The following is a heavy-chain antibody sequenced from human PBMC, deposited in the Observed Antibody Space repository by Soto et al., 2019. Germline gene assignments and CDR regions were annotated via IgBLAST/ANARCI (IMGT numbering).Heavy chain of an antibody. CDR3: PKGGGCD. CDR1: GFRFSRYW. J-gene: IGHJ4*02. D-gene: IGHD2-21*01. V-gene: IGHV3-7*01. CDR2: INQDGSEK. Sequence: EVQLVESGGGLVQPGGSLRLSCVASGFRFSRYWMNWVRQAPGKGLEWVATINQDGSEKYYVDSVKGRFTISRDNAKNSFYLQMNSLRVEDTAVYYCPKGGGCDCGQGTLVTVSS.